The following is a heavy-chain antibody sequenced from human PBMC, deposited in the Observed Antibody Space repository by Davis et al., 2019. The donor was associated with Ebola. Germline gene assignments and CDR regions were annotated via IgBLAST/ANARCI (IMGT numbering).Heavy chain of an antibody. CDR1: GYTFTELS. V-gene: IGHV1-24*01. CDR2: FDPEDGET. J-gene: IGHJ4*02. CDR3: SIGGRAGGFDY. Sequence: ASVKVSCKVSGYTFTELSMHWVRQAPGKGLEWMGRFDPEDGETIFAQKFEGRVTMTEDTSKDTAYMKLNSLTSEDTAVYYCSIGGRAGGFDYWGQGTLVTVSS.